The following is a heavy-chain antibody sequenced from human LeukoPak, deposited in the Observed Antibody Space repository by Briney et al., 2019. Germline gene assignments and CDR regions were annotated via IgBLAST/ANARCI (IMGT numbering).Heavy chain of an antibody. V-gene: IGHV3-7*01. CDR3: ARDRGGVRWWSDY. Sequence: GGSLRLSCAASGFTFSSYWMSWVRRAPGKGLEWVANIKQDGSEKYYVGSVKGRFTISRGNAKNSLYLQMNSLRAEDTAVYYCARDRGGVRWWSDYWGQGTLVTVSS. D-gene: IGHD2-15*01. CDR2: IKQDGSEK. J-gene: IGHJ4*02. CDR1: GFTFSSYW.